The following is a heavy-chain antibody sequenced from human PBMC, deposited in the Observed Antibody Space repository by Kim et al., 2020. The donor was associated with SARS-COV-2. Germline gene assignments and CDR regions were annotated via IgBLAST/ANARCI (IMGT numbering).Heavy chain of an antibody. V-gene: IGHV3-23*01. Sequence: GGSLRLSCAAYGFAFSSFALSWVRQAPGKGREWVSAIGGSAGSTSYTDSVKGRFTISRDNSKNTLYLQMNSLRADDTAVYYCAKNYYGSGSSDYWGQGTLVTVSS. CDR2: IGGSAGST. D-gene: IGHD3-10*01. CDR3: AKNYYGSGSSDY. J-gene: IGHJ4*02. CDR1: GFAFSSFA.